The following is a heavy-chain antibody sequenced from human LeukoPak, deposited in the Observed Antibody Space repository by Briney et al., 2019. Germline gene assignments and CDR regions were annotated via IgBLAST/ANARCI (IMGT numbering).Heavy chain of an antibody. J-gene: IGHJ4*02. CDR1: EYTFTGYY. CDR2: IGPNTGGS. V-gene: IGHV1-2*02. D-gene: IGHD2-2*01. Sequence: ASVKVSCKASEYTFTGYYIHWVRQAPGQGLEWMGWIGPNTGGSNYVQKFQGRVTMTRDTSISTAYMELSRLRSDDTAFYYCARIRYCGGISCYYIDYWGQGTLVTVSA. CDR3: ARIRYCGGISCYYIDY.